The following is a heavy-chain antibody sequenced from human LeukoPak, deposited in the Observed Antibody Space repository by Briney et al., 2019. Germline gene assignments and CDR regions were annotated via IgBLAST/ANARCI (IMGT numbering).Heavy chain of an antibody. J-gene: IGHJ4*02. Sequence: GASVKVSCKASGYTFTSYAMHWVRQAPGQRLEWMGWINAGNGNTKYSQKFQGRVTITRDTSASIAYMELSSLRSEDTAVYYCASQRGSYGDYVFDYWGQGTLVTVSS. D-gene: IGHD4-17*01. CDR1: GYTFTSYA. CDR3: ASQRGSYGDYVFDY. V-gene: IGHV1-3*01. CDR2: INAGNGNT.